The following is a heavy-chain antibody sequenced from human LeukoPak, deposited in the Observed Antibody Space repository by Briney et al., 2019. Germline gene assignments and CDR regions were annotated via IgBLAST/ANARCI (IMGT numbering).Heavy chain of an antibody. Sequence: SETLPLTCTVSGGSISSYYWSWIRQPPGKGLEWIGYIYYSGSTNYNPSLKSRVTISVDTSKNQFSLKLSSVTAADTAVYYCARDRSVGDAFDIWGQGTMVTVSS. CDR3: ARDRSVGDAFDI. CDR1: GGSISSYY. D-gene: IGHD2-15*01. CDR2: IYYSGST. J-gene: IGHJ3*02. V-gene: IGHV4-59*01.